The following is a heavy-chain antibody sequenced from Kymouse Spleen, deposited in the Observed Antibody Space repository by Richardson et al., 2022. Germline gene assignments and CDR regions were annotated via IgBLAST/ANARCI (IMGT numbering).Heavy chain of an antibody. J-gene: IGHJ6*02. CDR1: GFTFSSYA. CDR2: ISGSGGST. V-gene: IGHV3-23*04. Sequence: EVQLVESGGGLVQPGGSLRLSCAASGFTFSSYAMSWVRQAPGKGLEWVSAISGSGGSTYYADSVKGRFTISRDNSKNTLYLQMNSLRAEDTAVYYCAKEWELLRVYYYYGMDVWGQGTTVTVSS. D-gene: IGHD1-26*01. CDR3: AKEWELLRVYYYYGMDV.